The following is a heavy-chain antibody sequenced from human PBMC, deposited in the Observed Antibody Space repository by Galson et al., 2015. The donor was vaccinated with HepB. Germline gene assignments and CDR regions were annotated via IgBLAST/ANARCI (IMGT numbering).Heavy chain of an antibody. Sequence: ALLLSFSSSGFTFSSYSMNWFRQAPGKGLEWVSYISSSSSNIYYADSVKGRFTISRDNSKNTLYLQMNSLRAEDTAVYYCARINTAMDNAFDIWCQGTMVTVSS. D-gene: IGHD5-18*01. CDR2: ISSSSSNI. J-gene: IGHJ3*02. CDR3: ARINTAMDNAFDI. CDR1: GFTFSSYS. V-gene: IGHV3-48*01.